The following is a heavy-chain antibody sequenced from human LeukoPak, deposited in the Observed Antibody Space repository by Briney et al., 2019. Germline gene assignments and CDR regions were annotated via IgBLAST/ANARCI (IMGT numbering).Heavy chain of an antibody. J-gene: IGHJ4*02. CDR2: ISWNSGYI. Sequence: AGRSLRLSCAASGFTFDNYAMHWVRQAPGKGLEWLSIISWNSGYIGYADSVKGRFTISRDNAKKSLDLQMNSLRAEDTAFYYCAKVWGTYSSGYFFDYWGQGTLVTVSS. CDR3: AKVWGTYSSGYFFDY. D-gene: IGHD6-19*01. V-gene: IGHV3-9*01. CDR1: GFTFDNYA.